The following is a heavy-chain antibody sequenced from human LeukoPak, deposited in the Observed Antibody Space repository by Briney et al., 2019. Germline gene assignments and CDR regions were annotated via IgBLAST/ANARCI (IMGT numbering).Heavy chain of an antibody. V-gene: IGHV4-34*01. J-gene: IGHJ4*02. CDR3: ARGLLGY. CDR1: GGSFSGYS. Sequence: SETLSLTCAVYGGSFSGYSLSWIRQPPGKGLEWIGEINHSGSTNYNPSLKSRVTISVDTSKNQFSLKLSSVTAADTAVYYCARGLLGYWGQGTLVTVSS. CDR2: INHSGST.